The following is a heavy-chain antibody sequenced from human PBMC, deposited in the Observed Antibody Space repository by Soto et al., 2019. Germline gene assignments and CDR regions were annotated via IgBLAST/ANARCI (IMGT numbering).Heavy chain of an antibody. V-gene: IGHV2-5*01. CDR3: AHRLNSGFFVY. CDR1: GFSLSTRGVG. CDR2: IFWNDEI. D-gene: IGHD5-12*01. J-gene: IGHJ4*02. Sequence: QITLKESGPTLVNPTQTLTLTCTFSGFSLSTRGVGVGWIRQPPGMAPEWFAFIFWNDEIQYSPSLNSRLTITKDTAKHQVVLTMTDMDPVDTATYFCAHRLNSGFFVYWGQGILVTVSS.